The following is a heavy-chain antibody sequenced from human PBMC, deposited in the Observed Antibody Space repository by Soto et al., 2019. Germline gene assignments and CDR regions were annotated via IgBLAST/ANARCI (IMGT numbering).Heavy chain of an antibody. Sequence: RLSCAASGFTFSSYGMHWVRQAPGKGLEWVAVISYDGSNKYYADSVKGRFTISRDNSKNTLYLQMNSLRAEDTAVYYCAKDRHYDILTGRYYYGMDVWGQGTTVNVSS. J-gene: IGHJ6*02. CDR1: GFTFSSYG. CDR3: AKDRHYDILTGRYYYGMDV. V-gene: IGHV3-30*18. CDR2: ISYDGSNK. D-gene: IGHD3-9*01.